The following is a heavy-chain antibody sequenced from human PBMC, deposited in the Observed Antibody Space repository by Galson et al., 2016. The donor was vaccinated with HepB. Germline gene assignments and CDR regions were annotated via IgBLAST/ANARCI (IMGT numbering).Heavy chain of an antibody. CDR3: ARDPMATRYYYYGMDV. CDR2: IHSGGST. CDR1: GFTVSNNY. Sequence: SLRLSCAASGFTVSNNYMSWVRQAPGKGLEWVSVIHSGGSTYYADSVKGRFTISRDNSENTLYLQMNSLRAEDTAVYYCARDPMATRYYYYGMDVWGQGTTVTVSS. V-gene: IGHV3-53*01. J-gene: IGHJ6*02. D-gene: IGHD5-24*01.